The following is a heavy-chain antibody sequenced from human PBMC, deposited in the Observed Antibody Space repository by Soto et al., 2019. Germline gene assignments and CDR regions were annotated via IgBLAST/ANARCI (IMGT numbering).Heavy chain of an antibody. CDR3: ARDLEHDFWSGYGLRRNYYYYGMDV. CDR2: IIPIFGTA. J-gene: IGHJ6*02. V-gene: IGHV1-69*13. CDR1: GGTFSSYA. D-gene: IGHD3-3*01. Sequence: ASVKVSCKASGGTFSSYAISWVRQAPGQGLEWMGGIIPIFGTANYAQKFQGRVTITADESTSTAYMELSSLRSEDTAVYYCARDLEHDFWSGYGLRRNYYYYGMDVWGQGTTVTVSS.